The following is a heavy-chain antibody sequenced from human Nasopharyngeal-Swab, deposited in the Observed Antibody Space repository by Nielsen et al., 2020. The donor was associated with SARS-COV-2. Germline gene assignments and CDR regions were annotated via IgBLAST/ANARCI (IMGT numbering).Heavy chain of an antibody. Sequence: GSLRLSCTVSGGSISSYYWSWIRPPPGKGLEWIGYIYYSGSTKYKPSLKSRVTISVDTSKNQFSLKLSAVTAADTAVYYCARGFDYWGQGTLVTVPS. CDR3: ARGFDY. V-gene: IGHV4-59*13. CDR1: GGSISSYY. CDR2: IYYSGST. J-gene: IGHJ4*02.